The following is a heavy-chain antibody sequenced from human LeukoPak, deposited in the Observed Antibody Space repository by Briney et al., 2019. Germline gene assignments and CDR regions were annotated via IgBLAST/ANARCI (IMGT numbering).Heavy chain of an antibody. J-gene: IGHJ6*02. CDR3: ARDHTVVVPAAHHYYYGMDV. Sequence: PGGSLRLSCAASGFTFSSYAMHWVRQAPGKGLEWVAVISYDGSNKYYADSVKGRFTISRDNSKNTLYPQMNSLRAEDTAVYYCARDHTVVVPAAHHYYYGMDVWGQGTTVTVSS. CDR2: ISYDGSNK. CDR1: GFTFSSYA. D-gene: IGHD2-2*01. V-gene: IGHV3-30-3*01.